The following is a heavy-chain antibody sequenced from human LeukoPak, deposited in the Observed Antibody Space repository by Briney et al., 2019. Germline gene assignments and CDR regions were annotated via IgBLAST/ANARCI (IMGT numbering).Heavy chain of an antibody. Sequence: ASVKVSCKASGHTFTSYAMHWVRQAPGQRLEWMGWINAGNGNTKYSQKFQGRVTITRDTSASTAYMELSSLRSEDTAVYYCARDSLIVLMVYADYGMDVWGQGTTVTVSS. CDR1: GHTFTSYA. V-gene: IGHV1-3*01. CDR3: ARDSLIVLMVYADYGMDV. CDR2: INAGNGNT. D-gene: IGHD2-8*01. J-gene: IGHJ6*02.